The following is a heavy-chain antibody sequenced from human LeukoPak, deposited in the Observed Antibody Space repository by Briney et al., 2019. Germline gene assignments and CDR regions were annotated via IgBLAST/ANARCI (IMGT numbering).Heavy chain of an antibody. V-gene: IGHV6-1*01. J-gene: IGHJ6*02. CDR2: TYYRSKWYY. CDR3: ALARSEYHYGMDV. Sequence: SQTLSLSCAISGDSVSSISVAWNWIRQSPSRGLEWLGRTYYRSKWYYEYAVSVKGRININPDPSKNQFSLQLNSVTPEDTAVYYCALARSEYHYGMDVWGQGTTVTVSS. CDR1: GDSVSSISVA.